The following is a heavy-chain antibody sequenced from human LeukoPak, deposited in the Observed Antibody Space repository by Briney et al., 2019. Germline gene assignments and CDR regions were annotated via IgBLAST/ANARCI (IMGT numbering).Heavy chain of an antibody. CDR1: GYTLTELS. D-gene: IGHD2-2*01. CDR3: ATDFPLEDYCSSTSCYDY. CDR2: FDPEDGET. Sequence: GASVKVSCKVSGYTLTELSMHWVRQAPGKGLEWMGGFDPEDGETTYAQKFQGRVTMTEDTSTDTAYMELSSLRSEDTAVYYCATDFPLEDYCSSTSCYDYWGQGTLVTVSS. V-gene: IGHV1-24*01. J-gene: IGHJ4*02.